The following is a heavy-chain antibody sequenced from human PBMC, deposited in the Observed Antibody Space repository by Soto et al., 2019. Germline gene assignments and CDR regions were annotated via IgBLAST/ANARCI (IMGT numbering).Heavy chain of an antibody. Sequence: QLQLQESGPGLVKPSETLSLTCTVSGGSISSSSYYWGWIRQPPGKGLEWIGSIYYSGSTYYNPSLKNRVTISVDTSKNQFSLKLSSVTAADTAVYYCVPGRSSYSSGTDAFDIWGQGTMVTVSS. CDR1: GGSISSSSYY. D-gene: IGHD6-19*01. J-gene: IGHJ3*02. V-gene: IGHV4-39*01. CDR3: VPGRSSYSSGTDAFDI. CDR2: IYYSGST.